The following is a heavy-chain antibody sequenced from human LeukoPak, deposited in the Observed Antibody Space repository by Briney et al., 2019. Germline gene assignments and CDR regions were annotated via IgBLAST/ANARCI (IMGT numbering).Heavy chain of an antibody. D-gene: IGHD3-10*01. CDR3: ARESVLLWFGELQAYFDY. V-gene: IGHV4-61*02. CDR1: GGSISSGSYY. Sequence: PSQTLSLTCTVSGGSISSGSYYWSWIRQPAGKGLEWIGRIYTSGSTNYNPSLKSRVTISVDTSKNQFSLKLSSVTAADTAVYYCARESVLLWFGELQAYFDYWGQGTLVTVSS. J-gene: IGHJ4*02. CDR2: IYTSGST.